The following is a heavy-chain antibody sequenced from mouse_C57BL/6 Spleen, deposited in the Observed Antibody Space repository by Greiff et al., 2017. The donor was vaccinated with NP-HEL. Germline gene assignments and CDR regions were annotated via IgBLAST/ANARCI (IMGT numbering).Heavy chain of an antibody. CDR3: ARSQLGL. D-gene: IGHD4-1*02. CDR1: GYSFTGYY. V-gene: IGHV1-42*01. Sequence: VQLQQSGPELVKPGASVKISCKASGYSFTGYYMNWVKQSPEKSLEWIGEINPSTGGTTYNQKFKAKATLTVDKSSSTDYMQLKSLTSEDSAVYYCARSQLGLWGQGTTLTVSS. J-gene: IGHJ2*01. CDR2: INPSTGGT.